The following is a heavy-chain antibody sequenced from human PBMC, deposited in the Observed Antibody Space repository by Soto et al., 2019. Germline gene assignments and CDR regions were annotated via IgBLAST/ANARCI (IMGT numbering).Heavy chain of an antibody. CDR3: ARVGYDFWSGFFDY. Sequence: GASVKVSCKASGGTFSSYAISWVRQAPGQGLEWMGGISANNGKANYAQKFQGRVTMTTDTSTSTAYMELRSLRSDDTAVYYCARVGYDFWSGFFDYWGQGTLVTVSS. D-gene: IGHD3-3*01. V-gene: IGHV1-18*01. J-gene: IGHJ4*02. CDR1: GGTFSSYA. CDR2: ISANNGKA.